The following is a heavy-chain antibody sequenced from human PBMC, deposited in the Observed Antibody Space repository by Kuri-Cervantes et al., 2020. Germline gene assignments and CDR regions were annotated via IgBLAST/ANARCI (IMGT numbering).Heavy chain of an antibody. CDR1: GYTFTSYY. CDR3: ARDLTMVRGAFLT. J-gene: IGHJ4*02. V-gene: IGHV1-46*01. CDR2: INPSGGST. Sequence: ASVKVSCKASGYTFTSYYMHWVRQAPGQGLEWMGIINPSGGSTSYAQKFQGRVTMTRDTSISTAYMELSRLRSDDTAVYYCARDLTMVRGAFLTRGQGTLVTVSS. D-gene: IGHD3-10*01.